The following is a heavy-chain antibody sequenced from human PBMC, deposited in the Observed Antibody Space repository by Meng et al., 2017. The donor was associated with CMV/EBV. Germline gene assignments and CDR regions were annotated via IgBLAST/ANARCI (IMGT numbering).Heavy chain of an antibody. Sequence: ESLKISRTVSGGSISSYYWSWIRQPPGKGLEWIGYIYYSGSTNYNPSLKSRVTISVDTSKNQFSLKLSSVTAADTAVYYCARVGGHYDFWSGYAQLGYFDYWGQGTLVTVSS. J-gene: IGHJ4*02. CDR1: GGSISSYY. CDR3: ARVGGHYDFWSGYAQLGYFDY. D-gene: IGHD3-3*01. V-gene: IGHV4-59*01. CDR2: IYYSGST.